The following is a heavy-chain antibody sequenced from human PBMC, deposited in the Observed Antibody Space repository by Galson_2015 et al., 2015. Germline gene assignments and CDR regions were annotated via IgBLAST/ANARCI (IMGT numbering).Heavy chain of an antibody. J-gene: IGHJ3*02. CDR1: GFTFSNYA. V-gene: IGHV3-30*18. CDR2: ISYDGANN. Sequence: SLRLSCAASGFTFSNYAMHWVRQAPGKGLQWVAEISYDGANNNYAPTVKGRFTVSRENSKNTLFLQMNSLKVDDTAVYYCAKDVYCSRADCFQAFDIWGRGTMVTVSS. D-gene: IGHD2-2*01. CDR3: AKDVYCSRADCFQAFDI.